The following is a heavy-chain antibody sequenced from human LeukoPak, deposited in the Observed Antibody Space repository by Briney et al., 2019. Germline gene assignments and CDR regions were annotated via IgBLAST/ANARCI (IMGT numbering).Heavy chain of an antibody. D-gene: IGHD5-12*01. V-gene: IGHV4-34*01. Sequence: SETLSLTCAVYGGSFSGYYWSWIRQPPGKGLEWIGEINHSGSTNYNPSLKSRVTISVDTSKNQFSLKLSSVTAADTSVYYCARGQWLRSFDYWGQGTLVTVSS. CDR1: GGSFSGYY. CDR3: ARGQWLRSFDY. J-gene: IGHJ4*02. CDR2: INHSGST.